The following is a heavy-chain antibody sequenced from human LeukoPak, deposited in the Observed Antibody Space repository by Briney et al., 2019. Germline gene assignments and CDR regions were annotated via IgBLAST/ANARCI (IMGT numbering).Heavy chain of an antibody. CDR3: ARSPQEQLEYYFDY. D-gene: IGHD6-13*01. CDR2: ISYDGSNK. CDR1: RSVA. Sequence: RSVALRGGRKAQGKGLEWVAVISYDGSNKYYADSVKGRFTISRDNSKNTLYLQMNSLRAEDTAVYYCARSPQEQLEYYFDYWGQGTLVTVSS. J-gene: IGHJ4*02. V-gene: IGHV3-30-3*01.